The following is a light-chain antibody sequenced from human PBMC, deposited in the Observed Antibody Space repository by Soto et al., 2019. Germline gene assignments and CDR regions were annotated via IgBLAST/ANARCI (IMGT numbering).Light chain of an antibody. V-gene: IGLV2-14*03. Sequence: QSVLTQPASVSGSPGLSITISCTGTSSVVGAYNFVSWYQQHPDKAPKLMIFDVSNRPSGVSNRFSGSKSGNTASLTISGLQSEDEAEYYCGSYTTSSNYVFGTGTKGTVL. J-gene: IGLJ1*01. CDR1: SSVVGAYNF. CDR3: GSYTTSSNYV. CDR2: DVS.